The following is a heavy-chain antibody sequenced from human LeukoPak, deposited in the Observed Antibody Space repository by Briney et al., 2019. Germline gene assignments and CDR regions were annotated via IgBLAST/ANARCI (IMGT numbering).Heavy chain of an antibody. CDR3: ARILVATGGMDV. CDR1: GFTFSSYE. Sequence: PGGSLRLSCAASGFTFSSYEMNWVRQAPGKGLEWVSYISSRGSTIYYADSVKGRFTISRDNAKNSLYLQMNSLRAEDTAVYYCARILVATGGMDVWGKGTTVTVSS. V-gene: IGHV3-48*03. CDR2: ISSRGSTI. J-gene: IGHJ6*04. D-gene: IGHD5-12*01.